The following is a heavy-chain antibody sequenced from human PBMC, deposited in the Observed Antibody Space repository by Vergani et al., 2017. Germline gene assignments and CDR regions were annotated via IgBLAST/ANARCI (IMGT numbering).Heavy chain of an antibody. CDR1: GGSMSGYY. V-gene: IGHV4-59*01. D-gene: IGHD3-10*01. CDR2: MYHSCST. CDR3: GRVADVYGLGSRLLDL. Sequence: QVRLQESGPGLVKPSETLSLTCSVSGGSMSGYYWSWIRQPPGKELEWIGYMYHSCSTNYNPSLGTRVTISGDTYKNQFSLKLNSVTAAATAVYYCGRVADVYGLGSRLLDLWGQGILVTVSS. J-gene: IGHJ5*02.